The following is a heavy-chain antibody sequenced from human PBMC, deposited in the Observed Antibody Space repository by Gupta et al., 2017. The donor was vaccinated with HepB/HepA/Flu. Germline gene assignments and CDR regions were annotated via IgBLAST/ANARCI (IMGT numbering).Heavy chain of an antibody. Sequence: EVQLVGPGGGLLQPGGSLRLSCAASGFTFSRYRMNWFRQAPGKGLEWVSHITSSKRTRYYADSVKGRFTKSRENAKNSLYRQMNSMRDEETAVEYRATGSSEKQLGEYFDYWGQGTRVTVSS. CDR3: ATGSSEKQLGEYFDY. V-gene: IGHV3-48*02. J-gene: IGHJ4*02. CDR1: GFTFSRYR. CDR2: ITSSKRTR. D-gene: IGHD3-16*01.